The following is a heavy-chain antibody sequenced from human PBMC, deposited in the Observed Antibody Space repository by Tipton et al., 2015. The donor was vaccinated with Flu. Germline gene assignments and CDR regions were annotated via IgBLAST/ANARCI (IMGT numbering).Heavy chain of an antibody. CDR1: GGSISTSY. CDR2: ISTSGST. J-gene: IGHJ3*02. CDR3: ARDLRGYSGYTGGDAFDM. D-gene: IGHD5-12*01. Sequence: TLSLTCTVSGGSISTSYWGWIRQPAGKGLEWIGRISTSGSTNYNASLESRVTLSRDTSKNYISLRLTSATAADTALYYCARDLRGYSGYTGGDAFDMWGRGIMVFVSS. V-gene: IGHV4-4*07.